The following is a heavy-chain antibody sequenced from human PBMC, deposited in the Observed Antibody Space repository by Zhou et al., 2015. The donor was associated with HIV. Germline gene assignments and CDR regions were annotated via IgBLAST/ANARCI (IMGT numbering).Heavy chain of an antibody. V-gene: IGHV1-2*02. CDR2: INPNSGGT. D-gene: IGHD1-7*01. J-gene: IGHJ2*01. Sequence: QVQLVQSGAEVKKPGASVKVSCKASGYTFTSYDINWVRQATGQGLEWMGWINPNSGGTNYAQKFQGRVTMTRDTSISTAYMELSRLRSDDTAVYYCARVVLELGYFDLWGRGTLVTVSS. CDR3: ARVVLELGYFDL. CDR1: GYTFTSYD.